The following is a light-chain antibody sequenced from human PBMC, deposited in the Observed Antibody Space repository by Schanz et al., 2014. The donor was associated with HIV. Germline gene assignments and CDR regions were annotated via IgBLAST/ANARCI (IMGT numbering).Light chain of an antibody. J-gene: IGLJ2*01. Sequence: QSALGQPASVSGSPGQSITISCTGTSSDAGGSNYVPWYQRHPGKAPQLMIYDVSNRPSGVSNRFSGSKSGNTASLTISGLQAEDEADYYCCSYASSSTLVLGGGTKLTVL. V-gene: IGLV2-14*03. CDR1: SSDAGGSNY. CDR3: CSYASSSTLV. CDR2: DVS.